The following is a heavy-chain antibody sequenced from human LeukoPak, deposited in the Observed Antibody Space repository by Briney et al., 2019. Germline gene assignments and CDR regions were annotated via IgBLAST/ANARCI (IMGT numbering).Heavy chain of an antibody. Sequence: SETLSLTCTVSGGSISSSSYYWGWIRQPPGKGLEWIGEIDHRESTTYNPSLKSRVTISVDTSKNQFSLKLISVTAADTAVYYCASRMYYYYGMDVWGQGTTVIVSS. J-gene: IGHJ6*02. CDR1: GGSISSSSYY. CDR3: ASRMYYYYGMDV. V-gene: IGHV4-39*07. CDR2: IDHREST.